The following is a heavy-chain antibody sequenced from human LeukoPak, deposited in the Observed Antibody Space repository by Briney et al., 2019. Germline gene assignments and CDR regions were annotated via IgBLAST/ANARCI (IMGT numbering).Heavy chain of an antibody. D-gene: IGHD2-2*03. Sequence: GGSLRLSCAASGFTFHNYIMNWVRRAPGKGLEWVSDISCGGDSTYYADSIEGRFTISRDNPKNTLFLQMNSLRGEDTAVYYCAKDGYGTSDYWGQGTLVTVSS. J-gene: IGHJ4*02. V-gene: IGHV3-23*01. CDR2: ISCGGDST. CDR1: GFTFHNYI. CDR3: AKDGYGTSDY.